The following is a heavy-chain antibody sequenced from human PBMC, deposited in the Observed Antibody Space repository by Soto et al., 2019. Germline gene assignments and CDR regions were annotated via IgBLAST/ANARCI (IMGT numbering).Heavy chain of an antibody. CDR2: ISFDGSNT. V-gene: IGHV3-30*03. J-gene: IGHJ4*02. D-gene: IGHD6-19*01. CDR3: GAGQFFSDY. Sequence: QVQLVESGGGVVQPGRSLRLSCAASGFPFSSSGMHWVRQAPGKGLEWVALISFDGSNTYYADSVKGRFTISRDNSQNTLYLQMHSLRAEDTSLYYCGAGQFFSDYWGLGTLVTVSS. CDR1: GFPFSSSG.